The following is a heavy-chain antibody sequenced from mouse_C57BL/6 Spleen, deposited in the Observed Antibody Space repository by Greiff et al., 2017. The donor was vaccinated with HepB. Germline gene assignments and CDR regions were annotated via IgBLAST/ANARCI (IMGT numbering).Heavy chain of an antibody. Sequence: QVQLQQPGAELVKPGASVKLSCKASGYTFTSYWMQWVKQRPGQGLEWIGEIDPSDSYTNYNQKFKGKATLTVDTSSSTAYMQLSSLTSEDSAVYYCARGVSSPWFAYWGQGTLVTVSA. CDR3: ARGVSSPWFAY. CDR1: GYTFTSYW. J-gene: IGHJ3*01. D-gene: IGHD1-1*01. CDR2: IDPSDSYT. V-gene: IGHV1-50*01.